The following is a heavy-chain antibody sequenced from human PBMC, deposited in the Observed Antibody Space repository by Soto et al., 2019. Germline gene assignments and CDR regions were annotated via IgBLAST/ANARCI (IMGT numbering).Heavy chain of an antibody. CDR1: GDSVSGNSAA. V-gene: IGHV6-1*01. CDR2: TYYRSKWYN. CDR3: ARSSEDIVLMVYAILVAFDI. D-gene: IGHD2-8*01. J-gene: IGHJ3*02. Sequence: SQTLSLTCAISGDSVSGNSAAWNWIRQSPSRGLEWLGRTYYRSKWYNDYAVSVKSRITINPDTSKNQFSLQLNSVTPEDTAVYYCARSSEDIVLMVYAILVAFDIWGQGTMVTVSS.